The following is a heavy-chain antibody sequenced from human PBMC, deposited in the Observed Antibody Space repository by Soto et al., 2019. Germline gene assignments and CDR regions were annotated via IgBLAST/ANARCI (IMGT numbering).Heavy chain of an antibody. CDR2: VSGSGDRA. V-gene: IGHV3-23*01. Sequence: PGGSLRLSCAASESAFSRFAISWVRQAPGKGPEWVSGVSGSGDRAYYADSVKGRFTISRDNSKNSLYLQMNDLRAEDTAIYYCAKPTGTVFWWGQGALVTVSS. CDR1: ESAFSRFA. D-gene: IGHD1-1*01. J-gene: IGHJ4*02. CDR3: AKPTGTVFW.